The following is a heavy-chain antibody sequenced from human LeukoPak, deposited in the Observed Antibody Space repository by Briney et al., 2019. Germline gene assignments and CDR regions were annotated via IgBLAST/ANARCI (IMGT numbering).Heavy chain of an antibody. Sequence: SETLSLNCAVYGGSFSGYYWSWIRQPPGKGLEWIGEINHSGSTNYNPSLKSRVTISVDTSKNQFSLKLSSVTAADTAVYYCASARSAQQLEYWGQGTLVTVSS. CDR3: ASARSAQQLEY. V-gene: IGHV4-34*01. J-gene: IGHJ4*02. CDR1: GGSFSGYY. D-gene: IGHD6-13*01. CDR2: INHSGST.